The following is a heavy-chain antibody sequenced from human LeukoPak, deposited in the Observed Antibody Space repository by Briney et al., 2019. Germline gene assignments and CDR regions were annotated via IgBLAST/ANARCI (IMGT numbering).Heavy chain of an antibody. CDR2: ISGSGGST. CDR1: GFTFSSYS. Sequence: GGSLRLSCAASGFTFSSYSMNWVRQAPGKGLEWVSAISGSGGSTYYADSVKGRFTISRDNSKNTLYLQMNSLRAGDTAVYYCASGFTGRDYWGQGTLVTVSS. V-gene: IGHV3-23*01. CDR3: ASGFTGRDY. J-gene: IGHJ4*02. D-gene: IGHD7-27*01.